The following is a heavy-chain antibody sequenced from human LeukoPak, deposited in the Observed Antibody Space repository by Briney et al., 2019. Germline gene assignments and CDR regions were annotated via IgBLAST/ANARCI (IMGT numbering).Heavy chain of an antibody. D-gene: IGHD3-9*01. V-gene: IGHV4-34*01. CDR3: ARYVNGSILTGYYLDYFDY. CDR2: INHSGST. Sequence: SETLSLTCAVYGGSFSGYYWSWIRQPPGKGLEWIGEINHSGSTNYNPSLKSRVTISVDTSKNQFSLKLSSVTAADTAVYYCARYVNGSILTGYYLDYFDYWGQGTLVTVSS. J-gene: IGHJ4*02. CDR1: GGSFSGYY.